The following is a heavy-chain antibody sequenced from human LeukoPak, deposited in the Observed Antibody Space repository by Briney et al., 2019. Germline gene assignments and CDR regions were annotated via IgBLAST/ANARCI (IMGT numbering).Heavy chain of an antibody. CDR3: ARVYYDYVWGSSLDAFDI. CDR1: GGSISSGGYS. V-gene: IGHV4-30-2*01. D-gene: IGHD3-16*01. J-gene: IGHJ3*02. Sequence: SQTLSLTCAVSGGSISSGGYSWSWIRQPPGKGLEWIGYIYLSGNTYYNPSFKSRVSMSIDRSKNQFFLRLTSVTAADTAVYYCARVYYDYVWGSSLDAFDIWGQGTMVTVSS. CDR2: IYLSGNT.